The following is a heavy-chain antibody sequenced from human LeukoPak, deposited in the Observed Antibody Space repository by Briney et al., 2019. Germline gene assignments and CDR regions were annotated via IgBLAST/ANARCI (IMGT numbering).Heavy chain of an antibody. CDR2: IYSGGST. D-gene: IGHD5-18*01. CDR1: GFTVSSNY. Sequence: GGSLGLSCAASGFTVSSNYTSWVRQAPGKGLEWVSVIYSGGSTYYADSVKGRFTISRDNSKNTLYLQMNSLRAEDTAVYYCARGYSYGSYYFDYWGQGTLVTVSS. CDR3: ARGYSYGSYYFDY. J-gene: IGHJ4*02. V-gene: IGHV3-53*01.